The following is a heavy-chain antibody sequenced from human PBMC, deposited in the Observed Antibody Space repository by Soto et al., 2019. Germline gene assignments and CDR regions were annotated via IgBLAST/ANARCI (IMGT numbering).Heavy chain of an antibody. Sequence: SVKVSCKASGGTFSTFGISWVRQAPGQGLEWMGGIIPFFGTAKYSQKFEDRISITADESTNTVYMDLRSLTSEDTAIYYCARSAPMDAGDRYYYDFWGQGALVTVSS. V-gene: IGHV1-69*13. CDR3: ARSAPMDAGDRYYYDF. J-gene: IGHJ4*02. CDR2: IIPFFGTA. D-gene: IGHD2-21*02. CDR1: GGTFSTFG.